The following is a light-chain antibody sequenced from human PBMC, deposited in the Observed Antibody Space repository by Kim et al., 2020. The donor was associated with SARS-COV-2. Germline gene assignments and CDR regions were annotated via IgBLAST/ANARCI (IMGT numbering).Light chain of an antibody. CDR3: QKYNSAPTWT. CDR2: AAS. V-gene: IGKV1-27*01. Sequence: AVGDRVTITCRASQGISNYLAWYQQKPGKVPKLLIYAASTLQSGVPSRFSGSGSGTDFTLTISSLQPEDVATYYCQKYNSAPTWTFGQGTKVDIK. J-gene: IGKJ1*01. CDR1: QGISNY.